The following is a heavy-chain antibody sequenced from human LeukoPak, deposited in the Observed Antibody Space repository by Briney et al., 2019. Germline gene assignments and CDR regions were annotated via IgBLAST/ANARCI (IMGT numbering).Heavy chain of an antibody. J-gene: IGHJ6*03. CDR2: ISGSGGST. CDR3: AKNGDRGAYCTGGTCYPYFYYYMDV. CDR1: GFTFSSYG. Sequence: GGSLRLSCAASGFTFSSYGMGWVRQAPGKGLEWVSAISGSGGSTYYADSVKGRSTISRDNSKNTLYLQMNSLRAEDTAIYYCAKNGDRGAYCTGGTCYPYFYYYMDVWGKGTTVTI. D-gene: IGHD2-15*01. V-gene: IGHV3-23*01.